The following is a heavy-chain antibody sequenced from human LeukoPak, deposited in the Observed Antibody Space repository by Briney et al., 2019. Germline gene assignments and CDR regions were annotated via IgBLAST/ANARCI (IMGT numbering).Heavy chain of an antibody. CDR2: INPNTGGT. CDR1: GYTFTDFY. J-gene: IGHJ1*01. D-gene: IGHD3-16*01. CDR3: ARVLWGAGERYFQH. Sequence: ASVKVSCKASGYTFTDFYMHWVRQAPGQGLEWMGWINPNTGGTNYAQKFQGRVTMTRDTSITTAYMELSRLRSDDTAVYYCARVLWGAGERYFQHWGQGTLVTVSS. V-gene: IGHV1-2*02.